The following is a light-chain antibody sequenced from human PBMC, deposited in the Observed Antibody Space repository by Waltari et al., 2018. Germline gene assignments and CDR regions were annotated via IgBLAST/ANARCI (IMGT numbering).Light chain of an antibody. CDR1: QSLVHSDGNTY. J-gene: IGKJ5*01. CDR3: MQGTHWPIT. CDR2: KVS. Sequence: DVVMTQSPLSLPVTLGQPASTPCSSSQSLVHSDGNTYLNWFQQRPGQSPRRLIYKVSNRDSGVPDRFSGSASVNYFTLKISRVEAEDVGVYYCMQGTHWPITLGQGTRLEIK. V-gene: IGKV2-30*02.